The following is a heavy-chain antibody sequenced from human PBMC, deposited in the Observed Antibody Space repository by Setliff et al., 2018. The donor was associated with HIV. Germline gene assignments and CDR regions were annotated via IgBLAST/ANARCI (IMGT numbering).Heavy chain of an antibody. V-gene: IGHV4-39*01. CDR2: IYYTGST. CDR1: GGSIYGSDYY. J-gene: IGHJ6*03. D-gene: IGHD1-26*01. CDR3: ARVVRWELVATSTFFYYYMDV. Sequence: PSETLSLTCTVSGGSIYGSDYYWGWIRQPPGKGLESIGSIYYTGSTHHNPSLESRVATSVDTSKNQFSLKLSSVTAADTAVYYCARVVRWELVATSTFFYYYMDVWGKGTTVTVSS.